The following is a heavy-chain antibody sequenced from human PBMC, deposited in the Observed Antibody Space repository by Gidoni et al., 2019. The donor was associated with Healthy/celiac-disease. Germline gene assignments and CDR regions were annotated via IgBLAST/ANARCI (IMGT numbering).Heavy chain of an antibody. CDR3: AREGYCSGGSCYYFDY. Sequence: QVQLVQSGAEVKKPGASVKVSCKASGYTFTSHYMHWVRQAPGQGLEWMGIINPSGGSTSYAQKFQGRVTMTRDTSTSTVYMELSSLRSEDTAVYYCAREGYCSGGSCYYFDYWGQGTLVTVSS. J-gene: IGHJ4*02. CDR1: GYTFTSHY. D-gene: IGHD2-15*01. V-gene: IGHV1-46*01. CDR2: INPSGGST.